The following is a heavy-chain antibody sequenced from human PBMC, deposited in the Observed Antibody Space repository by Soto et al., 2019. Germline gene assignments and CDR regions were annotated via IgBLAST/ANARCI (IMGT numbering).Heavy chain of an antibody. CDR1: GVSISSYY. V-gene: IGHV4-59*01. CDR2: IYYGGST. D-gene: IGHD3-22*01. Sequence: QVQLQESGPGLVKPSETLSLTCTVSGVSISSYYWSWIRQPPGKGLEWIGYIYYGGSTNYNPSLKSRVTISVDTSKNQYSLKLSSVTAADTAVYYCARSRGGYFDYWGQGTLVTVSS. J-gene: IGHJ4*02. CDR3: ARSRGGYFDY.